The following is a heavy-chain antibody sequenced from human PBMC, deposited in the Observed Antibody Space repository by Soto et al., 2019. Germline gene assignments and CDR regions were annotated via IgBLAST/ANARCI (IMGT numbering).Heavy chain of an antibody. CDR3: AKTLTTTVNYGLDV. Sequence: EVQLLESGGGLVQPGGSLRLSCGASGFTFSDNAMTWVRQAPGKGLEWVSSISDDGDSTYYADSVKGRFTISRDNSKNPLVLQMGSPGAEDTAEYYCAKTLTTTVNYGLDVLGQGTSVTVSS. CDR1: GFTFSDNA. D-gene: IGHD7-27*01. J-gene: IGHJ6*02. CDR2: ISDDGDST. V-gene: IGHV3-23*01.